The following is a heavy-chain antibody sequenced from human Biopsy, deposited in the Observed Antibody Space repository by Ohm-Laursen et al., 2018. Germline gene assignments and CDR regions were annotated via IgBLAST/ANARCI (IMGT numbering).Heavy chain of an antibody. D-gene: IGHD6-13*01. CDR3: AREPRIAAVAYFDP. J-gene: IGHJ5*02. Sequence: GTLSLTCTVSGGSISNYYWSWIRQPAGKGLEWVGRIYSSGSTNYNPSLKSRVTMSVDTSKNQFSLILSSMTAADTAVYYCAREPRIAAVAYFDPWGQGTLVTVSS. V-gene: IGHV4-4*07. CDR1: GGSISNYY. CDR2: IYSSGST.